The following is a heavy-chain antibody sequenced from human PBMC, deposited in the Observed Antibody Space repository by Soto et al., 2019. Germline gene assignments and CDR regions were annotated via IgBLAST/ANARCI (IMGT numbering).Heavy chain of an antibody. D-gene: IGHD6-19*01. CDR3: ARVPLLNIAVAGTGWFDP. V-gene: IGHV4-30-4*01. CDR2: IYYSGST. CDR1: GGSISSGDYY. Sequence: KSSETLSLTCTVSGGSISSGDYYWSWIRQPPGEGLEWIGYIYYSGSTYYNPSLKSRVTISVDTSKNQFSLKLSSVTAADTVVYYCARVPLLNIAVAGTGWFDPWGQGTLVTVSS. J-gene: IGHJ5*02.